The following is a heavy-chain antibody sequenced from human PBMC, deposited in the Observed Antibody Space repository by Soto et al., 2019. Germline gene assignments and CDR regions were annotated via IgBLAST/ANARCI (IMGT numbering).Heavy chain of an antibody. Sequence: PSETLSLTCTVSGGSIATTSYYWGWILHPPGKGLEWIGSIYFSGTTYYKPSLKSRVTISVDKSKNQFSLRLSSVTAADPAMYYCARSLGSTADPPFYQYYYGMPVWAQGTTVT. V-gene: IGHV4-39*01. CDR1: GGSIATTSYY. J-gene: IGHJ6*01. CDR3: ARSLGSTADPPFYQYYYGMPV. CDR2: IYFSGTT. D-gene: IGHD5-18*01.